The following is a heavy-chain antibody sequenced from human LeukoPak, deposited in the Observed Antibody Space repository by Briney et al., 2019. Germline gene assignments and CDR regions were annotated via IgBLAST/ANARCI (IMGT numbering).Heavy chain of an antibody. CDR3: ARDSYYYGSGSLRPFDY. J-gene: IGHJ4*02. CDR1: GGTFSSYT. CDR2: ISAYNGNT. V-gene: IGHV1-18*01. Sequence: ASVKVSCKASGGTFSSYTISWVRQAPGQGLEWMGWISAYNGNTNYAQKLQGRVTMTTDTSTSTAYMELRSLRSDDTAVYYCARDSYYYGSGSLRPFDYWGQGTLVTVSS. D-gene: IGHD3-10*01.